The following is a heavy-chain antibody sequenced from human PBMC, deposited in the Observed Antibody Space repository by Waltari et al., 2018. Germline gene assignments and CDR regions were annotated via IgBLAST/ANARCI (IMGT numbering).Heavy chain of an antibody. CDR1: GFTFDDYA. V-gene: IGHV3-9*01. CDR2: ISWNSGSI. CDR3: AKDIAARPISVDY. Sequence: EVQLVESGGGLVQPGRSLRLSCAASGFTFDDYAMHWVRQAPGKGLEWVSGISWNSGSIGYADSVKGRFTISRDNAKNSLYLQMNGLRAEDTALYYCAKDIAARPISVDYWGQGTLVTVSS. D-gene: IGHD6-6*01. J-gene: IGHJ4*02.